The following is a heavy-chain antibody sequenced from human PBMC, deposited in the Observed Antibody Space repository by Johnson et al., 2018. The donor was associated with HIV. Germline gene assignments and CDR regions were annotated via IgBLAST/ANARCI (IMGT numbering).Heavy chain of an antibody. CDR3: AKGYVYDSKDAFNI. Sequence: VQLVESGGGLVQPGGSLRLSCAASGFTFSSYAMSWVRQDPGKGLEWVSVISGSGGRTYYADSVKGRFTIARDNSKNTLYLQMNSLRAEDTTVYYGAKGYVYDSKDAFNIWGQGTIGTVSS. J-gene: IGHJ3*02. D-gene: IGHD3-22*01. CDR1: GFTFSSYA. CDR2: ISGSGGRT. V-gene: IGHV3-23*04.